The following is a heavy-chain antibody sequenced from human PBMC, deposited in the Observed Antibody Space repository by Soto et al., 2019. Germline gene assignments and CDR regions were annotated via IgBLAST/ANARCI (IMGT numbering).Heavy chain of an antibody. CDR1: GGSFSTYY. CDR2: INHSGNN. D-gene: IGHD3-9*01. Sequence: LSLTCVVSGGSFSTYYYNWIRQSPGKGLEWIGEINHSGNNNYSPSLKSRVTMSLDTSKNQFSLKLTSVTAADTAVYYCARGGSNDWQVAFDIWGQGTMVTVSS. J-gene: IGHJ3*02. V-gene: IGHV4-34*01. CDR3: ARGGSNDWQVAFDI.